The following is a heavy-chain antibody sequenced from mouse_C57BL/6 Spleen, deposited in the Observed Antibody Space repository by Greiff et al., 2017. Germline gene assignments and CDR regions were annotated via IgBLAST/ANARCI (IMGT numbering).Heavy chain of an antibody. Sequence: QVQLQQPGAELVKPGASVKLSCKASGYTFTSYWMHWVKQRPGQGLEWIGMIHPNSGSTNYNEKFKSKATLTVDKSSSTAYMQLSSLTSEDSAVYYCAGGGTTRGYFDVWGTGTTVTVSS. CDR1: GYTFTSYW. D-gene: IGHD1-1*01. J-gene: IGHJ1*03. CDR3: AGGGTTRGYFDV. V-gene: IGHV1-64*01. CDR2: IHPNSGST.